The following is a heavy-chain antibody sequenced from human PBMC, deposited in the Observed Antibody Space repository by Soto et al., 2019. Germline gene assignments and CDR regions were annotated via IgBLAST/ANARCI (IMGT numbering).Heavy chain of an antibody. CDR3: ASLTFGGVIGY. CDR1: GGSISSSNW. D-gene: IGHD3-16*02. Sequence: QVQLQESGPGLVKPSGTLSLTCAVSGGSISSSNWWSWVRQPPGEGLEWIGEIYHSGSTNYNPSHKSRDTISVDKSKSQFSLKLSSVTAADTAVYYCASLTFGGVIGYWGQGTLVTVSS. V-gene: IGHV4-4*02. J-gene: IGHJ4*02. CDR2: IYHSGST.